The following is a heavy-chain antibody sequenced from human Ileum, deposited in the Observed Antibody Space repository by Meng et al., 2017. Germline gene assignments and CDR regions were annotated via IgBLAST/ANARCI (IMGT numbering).Heavy chain of an antibody. D-gene: IGHD1-1*01. CDR3: ARRTQSTGTALGY. CDR1: GFIFSSYD. V-gene: IGHV1-8*01. Sequence: QVQLVQSGPEGKKPGASVTVSCKASGFIFSSYDINWVRQAPRQGLEWMGWMNPNSGNTGFAQKFQDRITMTRDTSINTAYMELSSLTSEDTAVYYCARRTQSTGTALGYLGQGTLVTVSS. CDR2: MNPNSGNT. J-gene: IGHJ4*02.